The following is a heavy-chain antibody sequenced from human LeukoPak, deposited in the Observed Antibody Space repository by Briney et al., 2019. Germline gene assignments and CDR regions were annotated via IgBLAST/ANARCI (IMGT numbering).Heavy chain of an antibody. CDR3: AREGHDYGDNTPDY. CDR1: GYTFRNYG. D-gene: IGHD4-17*01. J-gene: IGHJ4*02. Sequence: ASVKVSCKASGYTFRNYGILWVRQAPGQGLEWMGWVSPYNDITNYAQNFQGRVTMTTDTSTNLAYMGLRSLRYDDTAVYYCAREGHDYGDNTPDYWGRGTLVTVSS. V-gene: IGHV1-18*01. CDR2: VSPYNDIT.